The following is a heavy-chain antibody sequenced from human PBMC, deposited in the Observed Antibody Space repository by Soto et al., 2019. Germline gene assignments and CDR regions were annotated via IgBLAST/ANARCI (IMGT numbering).Heavy chain of an antibody. V-gene: IGHV4-4*02. CDR1: GDSVSSSSC. Sequence: QVRLQESGPGLVEPSGTLSLTCAVSGDSVSSSSCWSWVRQAPGKGLEWIGEIYPGGNTYYSPSLKSRVTIALDTSKSLVSLRLNSVTAADTAVYYCARLVGVAISPWGQGTLVTVSS. D-gene: IGHD2-21*01. CDR3: ARLVGVAISP. J-gene: IGHJ4*02. CDR2: IYPGGNT.